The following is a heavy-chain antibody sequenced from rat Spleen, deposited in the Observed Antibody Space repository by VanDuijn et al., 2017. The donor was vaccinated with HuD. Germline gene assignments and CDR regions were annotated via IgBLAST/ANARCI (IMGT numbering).Heavy chain of an antibody. CDR3: ARLANRDVMDA. CDR1: GFSLTSYN. CDR2: IWNTGGT. Sequence: QVQLKESGPGLVQPSQTLSLTCTVAGFSLTSYNVHWVRQPPGKGLEWMGVIWNTGGTRYNSALKSRLSISKDTTKSQVFLKMNSLQTEDTATYYCARLANRDVMDAWGQGASVTVSS. V-gene: IGHV2-41*01. J-gene: IGHJ4*01. D-gene: IGHD1-3*01.